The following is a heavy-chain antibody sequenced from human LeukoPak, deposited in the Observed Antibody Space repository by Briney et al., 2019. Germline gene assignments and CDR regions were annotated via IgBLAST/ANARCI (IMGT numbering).Heavy chain of an antibody. J-gene: IGHJ3*02. D-gene: IGHD1-26*01. CDR3: ARDLSGYYTAFDI. Sequence: ASAKVSCKASGYTFTGYYMHWVRQAPGRGLEWMGWINPNNGGTNYAQKFQGWVTMTRDTSISTAYMELSRLRSDDTAVYYCARDLSGYYTAFDIWGQGTMVTVSS. V-gene: IGHV1-2*04. CDR2: INPNNGGT. CDR1: GYTFTGYY.